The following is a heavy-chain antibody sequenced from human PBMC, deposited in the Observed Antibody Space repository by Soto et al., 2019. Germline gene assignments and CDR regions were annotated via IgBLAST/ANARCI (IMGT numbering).Heavy chain of an antibody. J-gene: IGHJ6*02. V-gene: IGHV3-21*01. Sequence: EVQLVESGGGLAKPGGSLRLSCAASGLTFSAFGMNWVRQPPGKGLEWVSSISSGGEYLDYADSVKGRLTISSDNAKNSLFLQLASLRVEDTAVTYCATDGAAGAVMAVWGQGTTVTVSS. CDR1: GLTFSAFG. CDR2: ISSGGEYL. CDR3: ATDGAAGAVMAV. D-gene: IGHD6-13*01.